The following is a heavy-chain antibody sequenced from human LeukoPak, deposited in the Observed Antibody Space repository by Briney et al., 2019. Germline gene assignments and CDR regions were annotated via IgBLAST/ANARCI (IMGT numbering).Heavy chain of an antibody. J-gene: IGHJ4*02. CDR2: IYYSGST. V-gene: IGHV4-59*01. Sequence: SETLSLTCPVSGGSISSYYWSWIRQPPGKGLEWIGYIYYSGSTNYNPSLKSQVTISVDTSKNQFSLKLSSVTAADTAVYYCARAKDFDYWGQGTLVTVSS. CDR1: GGSISSYY. CDR3: ARAKDFDY.